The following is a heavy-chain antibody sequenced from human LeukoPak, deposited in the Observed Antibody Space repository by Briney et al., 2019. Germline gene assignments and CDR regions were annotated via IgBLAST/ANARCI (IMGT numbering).Heavy chain of an antibody. CDR1: GDSINDYY. Sequence: SETLSLTCTVSGDSINDYYWNWIRQSPGKGLEWVGYIYYNGGTQYNPSLKSRVTISVDASKSQVSLKLSSVTAADTAVYYCARAIKIAVAGTIPASMDVWGKGTTVTVSS. CDR3: ARAIKIAVAGTIPASMDV. CDR2: IYYNGGT. J-gene: IGHJ6*03. D-gene: IGHD6-19*01. V-gene: IGHV4-59*01.